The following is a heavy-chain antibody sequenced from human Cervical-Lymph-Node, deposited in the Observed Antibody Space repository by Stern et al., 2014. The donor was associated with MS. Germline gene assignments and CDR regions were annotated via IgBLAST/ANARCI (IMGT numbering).Heavy chain of an antibody. CDR1: GFTFSSYD. J-gene: IGHJ6*02. Sequence: EVQLVESGGGLVQPGGSLRLSCAASGFTFSSYDMHWVRQATGKGLEWVSAIGTAGDTYYPGSVKGRFTISRENAKNSLYLQMNSLRAGDTAVYYCARDGTKGGMDVWGQGTTVTVSS. V-gene: IGHV3-13*01. CDR3: ARDGTKGGMDV. D-gene: IGHD1-26*01. CDR2: IGTAGDT.